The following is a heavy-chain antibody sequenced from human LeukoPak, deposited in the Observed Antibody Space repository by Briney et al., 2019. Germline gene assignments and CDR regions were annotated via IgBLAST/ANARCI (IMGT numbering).Heavy chain of an antibody. CDR1: GGSISSYY. Sequence: SETLSLTCTVSGGSISSYYWSWIRQPPGKGLEWIGYIYYSGSTNYNPSLKSRVTISVDTSKNQFSLKLSSVTAADTAVYYCARAQSSWYVRWFDPWGQGTLVTVSS. CDR3: ARAQSSWYVRWFDP. CDR2: IYYSGST. V-gene: IGHV4-59*01. J-gene: IGHJ5*02. D-gene: IGHD6-13*01.